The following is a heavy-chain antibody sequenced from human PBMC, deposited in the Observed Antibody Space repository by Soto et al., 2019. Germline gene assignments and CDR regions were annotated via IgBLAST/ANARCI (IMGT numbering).Heavy chain of an antibody. Sequence: QVQLVQSGAEVKKPGSSVKVSCKASGGTFSSYAITWVRQAPGQGLEWMGGIIPIFGTANYAQTFQSRVTITADESTSTAYMELSSLRSEDTAVYYCARHVPAAGYDYGMDVWGQGTTVTVSS. CDR3: ARHVPAAGYDYGMDV. V-gene: IGHV1-69*12. CDR2: IIPIFGTA. CDR1: GGTFSSYA. J-gene: IGHJ6*02. D-gene: IGHD2-2*01.